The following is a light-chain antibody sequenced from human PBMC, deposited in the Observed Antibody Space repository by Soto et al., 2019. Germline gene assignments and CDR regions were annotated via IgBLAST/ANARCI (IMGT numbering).Light chain of an antibody. CDR1: QSISSW. V-gene: IGKV1-5*01. Sequence: DIQMTQSPSTLSASVGDRVTITCRASQSISSWLAWYQQKPGKAPKLLIYDASSLQSGVPSRFSGSGSGTEFPLTISILQPDDFATYYCQHYNSYWTFGQGTKVEIK. CDR2: DAS. CDR3: QHYNSYWT. J-gene: IGKJ1*01.